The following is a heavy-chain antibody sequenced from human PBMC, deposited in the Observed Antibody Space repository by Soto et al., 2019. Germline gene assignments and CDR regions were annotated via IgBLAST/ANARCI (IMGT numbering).Heavy chain of an antibody. D-gene: IGHD6-13*01. CDR1: GFTFSSYA. V-gene: IGHV3-23*01. CDR3: AKSLQQLDAIDY. Sequence: EVQLLESGGGLVQPGGSLRLSCAASGFTFSSYAMSWVRQAPGKGLEWVSAISGSGGSTYYADSVKGRFTISRDNSKNALYLQMNSLRAEDTAVYYCAKSLQQLDAIDYWGQGTLVTVSS. J-gene: IGHJ4*02. CDR2: ISGSGGST.